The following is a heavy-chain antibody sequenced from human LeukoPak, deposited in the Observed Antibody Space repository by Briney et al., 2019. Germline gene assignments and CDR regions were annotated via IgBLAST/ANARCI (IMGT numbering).Heavy chain of an antibody. Sequence: SETLSLTCTVSGGSLSSYYWSWIRQPPGKGLEYIGYIYYSGSTNYNPSLKSRVTISVDTSKNQFSLKLSSVTAADTAVYYCARHTPSPYDILTGYYWAIDYWGQGTLVTVSS. CDR1: GGSLSSYY. V-gene: IGHV4-59*08. CDR2: IYYSGST. CDR3: ARHTPSPYDILTGYYWAIDY. J-gene: IGHJ4*02. D-gene: IGHD3-9*01.